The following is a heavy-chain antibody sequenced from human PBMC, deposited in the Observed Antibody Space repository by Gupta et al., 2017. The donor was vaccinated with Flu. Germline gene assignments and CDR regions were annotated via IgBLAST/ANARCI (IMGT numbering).Heavy chain of an antibody. CDR3: ARDSGWKYFDY. J-gene: IGHJ4*02. CDR2: MSNDGSNK. V-gene: IGHV3-30*03. Sequence: FRFSSYGMHWVRQAPGKGLEWLTVMSNDGSNKYYADSVRGRFTISRDNSKNTLFLQMNSLRAEDTAVYYCARDSGWKYFDYWGQGTLVAVSS. CDR1: FRFSSYG. D-gene: IGHD1-1*01.